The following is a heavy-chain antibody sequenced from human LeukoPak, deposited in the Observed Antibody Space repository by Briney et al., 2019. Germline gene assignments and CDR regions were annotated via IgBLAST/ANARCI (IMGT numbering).Heavy chain of an antibody. D-gene: IGHD4-23*01. V-gene: IGHV4-59*08. CDR1: GASISSYY. CDR3: ARRSISGNSWDYFDY. Sequence: PSETLSLTCTVPGASISSYYWSWIRQPPGKGLEWIAFMYYSGSTNYNPSLKSRVTISVDTSKNQFSLKLSSVTAADTAVYYCARRSISGNSWDYFDYWGQGTLVTVSS. J-gene: IGHJ4*02. CDR2: MYYSGST.